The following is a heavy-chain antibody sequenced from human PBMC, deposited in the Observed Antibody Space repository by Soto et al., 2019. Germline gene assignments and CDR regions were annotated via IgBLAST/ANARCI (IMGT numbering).Heavy chain of an antibody. CDR2: IYYSGST. J-gene: IGHJ4*02. V-gene: IGHV4-30-4*01. D-gene: IGHD3-3*01. CDR3: ARLFGVAGTSDY. Sequence: SETLSLTCTVSSGSISSGDYYWSWIRQPPGKGLEWIGYIYYSGSTYYNPSLKSRVTISVDTSKNQFSLKLSSVTAADTAMYYCARLFGVAGTSDYWGQGTLVTVSS. CDR1: SGSISSGDYY.